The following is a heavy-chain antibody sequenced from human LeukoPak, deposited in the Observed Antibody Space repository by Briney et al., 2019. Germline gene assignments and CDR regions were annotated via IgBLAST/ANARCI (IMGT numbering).Heavy chain of an antibody. Sequence: SETLYLTCTVSGVSISSNYWSWIRQPPGKGLEWIGYIYNNGRTSYNPSLKSRVTISLDTSKNQFSLRLSSVTAADTALYYCARVGVVIIRTRAFDIWGLGTMVTVSS. CDR3: ARVGVVIIRTRAFDI. CDR1: GVSISSNY. CDR2: IYNNGRT. J-gene: IGHJ3*02. D-gene: IGHD2-2*01. V-gene: IGHV4-59*01.